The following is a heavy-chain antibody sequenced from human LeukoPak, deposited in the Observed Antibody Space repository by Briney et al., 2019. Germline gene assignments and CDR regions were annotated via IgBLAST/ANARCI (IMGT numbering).Heavy chain of an antibody. CDR2: INPNSGGT. CDR1: GYTFSDYY. D-gene: IGHD5-12*01. CDR3: TGGATTPVY. Sequence: GTSVKVSCKTSGYTFSDYYIHWIRQAPGQGLEWMGWINPNSGGTNYALKFQGRVTMTRDTSISTAFMELSRLTSDDTAVYYCTGGATTPVYWGQGTLVTVSS. J-gene: IGHJ4*02. V-gene: IGHV1-2*02.